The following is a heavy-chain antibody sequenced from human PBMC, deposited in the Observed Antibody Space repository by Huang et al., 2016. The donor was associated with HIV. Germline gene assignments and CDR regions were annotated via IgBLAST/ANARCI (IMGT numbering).Heavy chain of an antibody. CDR3: ARDPRIQSWLNFFDY. V-gene: IGHV3-74*01. D-gene: IGHD3-22*01. Sequence: EVQLVESGGGLVQPGGSLRLSCAASGFSISRYWMHWVRQAPGKGLVGVSRSKSDGSSTSYAESVKGRFTISRDNAKNTLYLQMNSLRAEDTAVYYCARDPRIQSWLNFFDYWGQGTLVSVSS. J-gene: IGHJ4*02. CDR2: SKSDGSST. CDR1: GFSISRYW.